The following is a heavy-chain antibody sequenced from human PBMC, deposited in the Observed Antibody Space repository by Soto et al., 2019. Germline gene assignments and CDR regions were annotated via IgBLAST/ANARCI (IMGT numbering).Heavy chain of an antibody. CDR1: GGTFSSYA. Sequence: GASVKVSCKASGGTFSSYAISWVRQAPGQGLEWMGGIIPIFGTANYAQKFQGRVAITADESTSTAYMELSSLRSEDTAVYYCARDREQAAHGAFDIWGQGTMVTVSS. D-gene: IGHD6-25*01. CDR2: IIPIFGTA. CDR3: ARDREQAAHGAFDI. V-gene: IGHV1-69*13. J-gene: IGHJ3*02.